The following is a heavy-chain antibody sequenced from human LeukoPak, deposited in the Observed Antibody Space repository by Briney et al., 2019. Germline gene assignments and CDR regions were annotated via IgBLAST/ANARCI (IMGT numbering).Heavy chain of an antibody. Sequence: PGGSLRLSCAASGFTFSSYGMHWVRQAPGKGLEWVAVKSYDGSNKYYADSVKGRFTISRDNSKNTLYLQMNSLRAEDTAVYYCAISGYNYGYGYWGQGTLVTVSS. J-gene: IGHJ4*02. CDR2: KSYDGSNK. V-gene: IGHV3-30*03. D-gene: IGHD5-18*01. CDR3: AISGYNYGYGY. CDR1: GFTFSSYG.